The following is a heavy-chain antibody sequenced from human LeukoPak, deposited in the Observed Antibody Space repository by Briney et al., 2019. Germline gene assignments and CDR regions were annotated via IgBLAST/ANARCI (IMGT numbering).Heavy chain of an antibody. V-gene: IGHV3-21*01. J-gene: IGHJ4*02. Sequence: PGGSLRLSCAASGFTFSSYTMNWVRQAPGKGLEWVSSISRGSDNIYYADSVKGRFTTSRDNPKNSLYLQMNSLRAEDTAVYYCAKDREWLGVLAYWGQGTLVTVSS. CDR3: AKDREWLGVLAY. CDR1: GFTFSSYT. CDR2: ISRGSDNI. D-gene: IGHD3-3*01.